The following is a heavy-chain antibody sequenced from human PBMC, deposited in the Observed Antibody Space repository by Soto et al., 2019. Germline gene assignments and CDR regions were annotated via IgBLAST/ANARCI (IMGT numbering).Heavy chain of an antibody. CDR1: GVSLSDSF. CDR3: LREHLAVAAPGNFFDY. J-gene: IGHJ4*02. CDR2: VYSSGSS. V-gene: IGHV4-4*07. Sequence: SETLSLTCTVSGVSLSDSFWSWIRQPAGKGLEWLGRVYSSGSSNYNPSVKSRVTMSLDTSQNQFSLKLSSVTAADTAVYYCLREHLAVAAPGNFFDYWGQGTLVTVSS. D-gene: IGHD6-19*01.